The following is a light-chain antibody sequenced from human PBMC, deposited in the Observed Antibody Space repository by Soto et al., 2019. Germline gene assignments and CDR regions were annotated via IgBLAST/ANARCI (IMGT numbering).Light chain of an antibody. V-gene: IGLV1-47*01. CDR1: SSNIGSNY. Sequence: QAVVTQPPSASGTPGQRVTISCSGSSSNIGSNYVYWYQQLPGTAPKLLIYRNNQRPSGVPDRFSGSKSGTSASLAISGLRYEDEADYYCAAWDDSLSGSFGGGTKVTVL. J-gene: IGLJ2*01. CDR2: RNN. CDR3: AAWDDSLSGS.